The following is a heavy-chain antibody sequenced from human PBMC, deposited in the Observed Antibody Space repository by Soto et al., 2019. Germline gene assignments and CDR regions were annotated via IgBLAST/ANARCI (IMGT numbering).Heavy chain of an antibody. J-gene: IGHJ5*02. D-gene: IGHD3-3*01. CDR3: AAHLYDFWCGYSFDP. Sequence: SVKVSCNASGGTFSSYAISWVRQAPGQGLEWMGGIIPIFGTANYAQKFQGRVTITADKSTSTAYMELSSLRSEDTAVYYCAAHLYDFWCGYSFDPWGQGTLVTVSS. CDR2: IIPIFGTA. CDR1: GGTFSSYA. V-gene: IGHV1-69*06.